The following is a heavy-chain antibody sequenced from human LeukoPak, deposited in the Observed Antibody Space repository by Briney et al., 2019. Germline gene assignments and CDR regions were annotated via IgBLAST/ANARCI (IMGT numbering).Heavy chain of an antibody. V-gene: IGHV3-30*04. D-gene: IGHD1-26*01. CDR3: ARVHREWELFPDYYYMDV. J-gene: IGHJ6*03. CDR1: GFSFSSYA. Sequence: GGTLRLSCADPGFSFSSYAMHWVRQAPGKGLEWVAVISYDVTNKYYVDSVKGRFTISRDNSKNTLYLQMNSLRAEDTAVYYCARVHREWELFPDYYYMDVWGKGTTVTVSS. CDR2: ISYDVTNK.